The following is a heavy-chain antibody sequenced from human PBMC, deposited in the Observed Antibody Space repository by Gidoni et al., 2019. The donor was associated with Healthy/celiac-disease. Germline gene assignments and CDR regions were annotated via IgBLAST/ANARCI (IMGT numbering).Heavy chain of an antibody. CDR3: ARDRIAARPGNYYYYGMDV. CDR2: IWYDGSNK. V-gene: IGHV3-33*01. Sequence: QVQLVESGGCLVQPGSSLRLSCSASGFPFRIYGITWVRQAPGKGLGWVAVIWYDGSNKYYADSVKGRFTISRDNSKNTLYLQMNSLRAEDTAVYYCARDRIAARPGNYYYYGMDVWGQGTTVTVSS. D-gene: IGHD6-6*01. J-gene: IGHJ6*02. CDR1: GFPFRIYG.